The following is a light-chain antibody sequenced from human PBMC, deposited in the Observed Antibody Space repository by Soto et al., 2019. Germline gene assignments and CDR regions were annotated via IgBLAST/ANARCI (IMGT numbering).Light chain of an antibody. Sequence: HSVLTQPASVSGSPGQSITISCTGTSSDVGSYNLVSWYQQHPSKAPKLMIYEGSKRPSGVSNRFSGSKSGNTASLTISGLQAEDEADYYCCSYAGSSTSVVFGGGTKLTVL. CDR1: SSDVGSYNL. CDR3: CSYAGSSTSVV. J-gene: IGLJ2*01. V-gene: IGLV2-23*01. CDR2: EGS.